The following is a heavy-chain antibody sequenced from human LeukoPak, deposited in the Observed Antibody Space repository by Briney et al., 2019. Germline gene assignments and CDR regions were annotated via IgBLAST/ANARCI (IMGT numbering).Heavy chain of an antibody. Sequence: SETLSLTCAVSGGSVSRSNWWNWVRQPPGKGLEWIGEIHHSGSTNYNPSLKSRVTMSLDTSKNQFSLNLNSVTAADTAVYYCARAVITFGAAVAKGFDCWGQGTLVTVSS. V-gene: IGHV4-4*02. CDR1: GGSVSRSNW. CDR3: ARAVITFGAAVAKGFDC. D-gene: IGHD3-16*01. CDR2: IHHSGST. J-gene: IGHJ4*02.